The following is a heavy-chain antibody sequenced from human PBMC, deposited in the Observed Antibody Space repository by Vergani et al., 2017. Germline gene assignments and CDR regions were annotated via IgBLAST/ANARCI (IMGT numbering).Heavy chain of an antibody. CDR2: IIPIFGTA. CDR3: ARNYDFWSGYYPYYYYYMDV. CDR1: GGTFSNYA. J-gene: IGHJ6*03. V-gene: IGHV1-69*06. Sequence: QVQLVQSGAEVKKPGSSVKVSCKASGGTFSNYAFSWVRQAPGQGLEWMGGIIPIFGTAYYAQKLQGRVTMTTDTSTSTAYMELRSLRSDDTAVYYCARNYDFWSGYYPYYYYYMDVWGKGTTVTVSS. D-gene: IGHD3-3*01.